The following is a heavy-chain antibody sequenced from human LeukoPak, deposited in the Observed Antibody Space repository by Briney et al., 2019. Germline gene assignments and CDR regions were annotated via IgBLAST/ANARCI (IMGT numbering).Heavy chain of an antibody. CDR1: GFTFSSYG. Sequence: GGSLRLSCAASGFTFSSYGMHWVRQAPGKGLEWVAFIRYDGSNKYYADSVKGRFTISRDNSKNTLYLQMNSLRAEDTAVYYCAKDLPSSVVVAATVLSSWGQGTLVTVSS. V-gene: IGHV3-30*02. D-gene: IGHD2-15*01. CDR3: AKDLPSSVVVAATVLSS. J-gene: IGHJ4*02. CDR2: IRYDGSNK.